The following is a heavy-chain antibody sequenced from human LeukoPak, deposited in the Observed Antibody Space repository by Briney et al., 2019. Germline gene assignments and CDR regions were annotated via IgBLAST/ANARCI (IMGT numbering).Heavy chain of an antibody. J-gene: IGHJ4*02. Sequence: PGGSLRLSCAASGFTFSSYAMHWVRQAPGKGLEWVAVISYDGSNKYYADSVKGRFTISRDNSKNTLYLQMNSLRAEDTAVYYCARDDFFCSSTSCHHFDYWGQGTLVTVSS. CDR3: ARDDFFCSSTSCHHFDY. V-gene: IGHV3-30*04. D-gene: IGHD2-2*01. CDR2: ISYDGSNK. CDR1: GFTFSSYA.